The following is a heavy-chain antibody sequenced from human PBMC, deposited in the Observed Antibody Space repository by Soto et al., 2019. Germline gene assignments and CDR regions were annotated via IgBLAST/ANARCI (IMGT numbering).Heavy chain of an antibody. CDR3: ASRPYYDILTGFGFDP. D-gene: IGHD3-9*01. CDR2: MNPNSGNT. CDR1: GYTFTSYD. V-gene: IGHV1-8*01. Sequence: ASVKVSCKASGYTFTSYDINWVRQATGQGLERMGWMNPNSGNTGYAQKFQGRVTMTRNTSISTAYMELSSLRSEDTAVYYCASRPYYDILTGFGFDPWGQGTLVTVSS. J-gene: IGHJ5*02.